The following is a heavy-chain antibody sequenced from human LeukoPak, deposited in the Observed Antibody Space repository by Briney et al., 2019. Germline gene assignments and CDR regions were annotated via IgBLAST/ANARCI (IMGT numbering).Heavy chain of an antibody. J-gene: IGHJ4*02. V-gene: IGHV3-23*01. Sequence: GGSLRLSCAASGFSFSNYWMSWVRQAPGKGLEWVSDISGSGGSTYYADSVKGRFTISRDNSKNTLYLQMNSLRAEDTAVYYCLTRNSDSSDYYPEAYWGQGTLVTVSS. CDR1: GFSFSNYW. CDR3: LTRNSDSSDYYPEAY. CDR2: ISGSGGST. D-gene: IGHD3-22*01.